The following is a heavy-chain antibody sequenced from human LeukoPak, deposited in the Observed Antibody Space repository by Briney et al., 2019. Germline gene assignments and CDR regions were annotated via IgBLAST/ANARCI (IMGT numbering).Heavy chain of an antibody. Sequence: GGSLRLSCAASGFTFSSYGMHWVRQAPGKGLEWVAFIRYDGSNKYYADSVKGRFTISRDNSKNTLYLQMNSLRAEDTAVYYCARGHGGYSPFDYWDQGTLVTVSS. CDR2: IRYDGSNK. CDR1: GFTFSSYG. CDR3: ARGHGGYSPFDY. D-gene: IGHD2-15*01. J-gene: IGHJ4*02. V-gene: IGHV3-30*02.